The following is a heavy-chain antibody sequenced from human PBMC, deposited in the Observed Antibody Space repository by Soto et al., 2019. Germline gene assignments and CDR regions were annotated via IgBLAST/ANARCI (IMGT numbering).Heavy chain of an antibody. J-gene: IGHJ6*02. CDR3: AGVRAAAFYYYGMDV. D-gene: IGHD2-2*01. Sequence: ASVKVSCKASGYTFTSYAMHWVRQAPGQRLEWMGWINAGNGNTKYSQKFQGRVTITRDTSASTAYMELSSLRSEDTAVYYCAGVRAAAFYYYGMDVWGQGTTVTVSS. CDR1: GYTFTSYA. V-gene: IGHV1-3*01. CDR2: INAGNGNT.